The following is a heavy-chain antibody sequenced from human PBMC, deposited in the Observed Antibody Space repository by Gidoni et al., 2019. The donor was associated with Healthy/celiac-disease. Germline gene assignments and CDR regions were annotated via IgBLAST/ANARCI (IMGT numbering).Heavy chain of an antibody. J-gene: IGHJ4*02. CDR2: ISYDGSNK. CDR1: GCTFSRYA. CDR3: AKSRGESVAGRSFDY. D-gene: IGHD6-19*01. Sequence: QVQLVASGGGVVQPGRSLRLSCADSGCTFSRYAMHWVRQAPGKGLEWVAVISYDGSNKYYADSVKGRFTISRDNSKNTLYLQMNSLRAEDTAVYYCAKSRGESVAGRSFDYWCQGTLVTVSS. V-gene: IGHV3-30*04.